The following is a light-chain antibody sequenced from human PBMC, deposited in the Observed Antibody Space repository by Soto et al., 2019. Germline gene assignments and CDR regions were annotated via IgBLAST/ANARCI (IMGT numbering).Light chain of an antibody. Sequence: QSALTQPASVSGSPGQSITVSCTGTSSDIGASNFVSWYQHLPGRAPKVIIFEATNRPSGVSDRFSGSKAGITASLTISGLQADDEGEYFCISYKTDDTFVFGTGTKVTVL. CDR3: ISYKTDDTFV. CDR1: SSDIGASNF. CDR2: EAT. J-gene: IGLJ1*01. V-gene: IGLV2-14*01.